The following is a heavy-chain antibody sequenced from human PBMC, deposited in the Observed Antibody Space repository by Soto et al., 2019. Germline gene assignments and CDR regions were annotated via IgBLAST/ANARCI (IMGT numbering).Heavy chain of an antibody. CDR2: IVVGSGNT. D-gene: IGHD1-26*01. V-gene: IGHV1-58*01. CDR1: GFTFTISA. J-gene: IGHJ4*02. Sequence: SVKGSCKASGFTFTISAVQWVRQARGQRLEWIGWIVVGSGNTNYAQKFQERVTITRDMSTSTAYMELSSLRSEDTAVYYCAADLAEWELLAPGYWGQGTLVTVSS. CDR3: AADLAEWELLAPGY.